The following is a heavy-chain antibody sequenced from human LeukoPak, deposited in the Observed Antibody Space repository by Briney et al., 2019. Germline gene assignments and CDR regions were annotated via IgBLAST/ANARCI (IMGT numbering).Heavy chain of an antibody. D-gene: IGHD5-18*01. CDR3: ARNGYSYGYGPYYYYYMDV. CDR2: IYASGST. Sequence: PSETLSLTCTVSGGSISSYYWSWIRQPAGKGLEWLGRIYASGSTNYNPSLKSRVTISVDTSKNQFSLKLSSVTAADTAVYYCARNGYSYGYGPYYYYYMDVWGKGTTVTISS. J-gene: IGHJ6*03. V-gene: IGHV4-4*07. CDR1: GGSISSYY.